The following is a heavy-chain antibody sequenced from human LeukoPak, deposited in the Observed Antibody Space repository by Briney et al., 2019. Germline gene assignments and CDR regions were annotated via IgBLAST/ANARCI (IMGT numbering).Heavy chain of an antibody. V-gene: IGHV4-61*01. D-gene: IGHD2-15*01. J-gene: IGHJ5*02. Sequence: SETLSLTCTVSRGSGSGSSKKWSWIRQPPGKGLEWIGDISYSGSASYNPSLRSRVTISVDTSTNQFSLTLGSVTAADTAVYFCATEAECSGGSCYSYGWFDPWGQGTQVIVSS. CDR3: ATEAECSGGSCYSYGWFDP. CDR2: ISYSGSA. CDR1: RGSGSGSSKK.